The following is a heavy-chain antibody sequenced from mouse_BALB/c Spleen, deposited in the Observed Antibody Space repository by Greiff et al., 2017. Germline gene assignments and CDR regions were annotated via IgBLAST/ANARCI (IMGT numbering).Heavy chain of an antibody. Sequence: EVQRVESGAELVKPGASVKLSCTASGFNIKDTYMHWVKQRPEQGLEWIGRIDPANGNTKYDPKFQGKATITADTSSNTAYLQLSSLTSEDTAVYYCASGRYDGAWFAYWGQGTLVTVSA. CDR3: ASGRYDGAWFAY. J-gene: IGHJ3*01. V-gene: IGHV14-3*02. D-gene: IGHD2-14*01. CDR2: IDPANGNT. CDR1: GFNIKDTY.